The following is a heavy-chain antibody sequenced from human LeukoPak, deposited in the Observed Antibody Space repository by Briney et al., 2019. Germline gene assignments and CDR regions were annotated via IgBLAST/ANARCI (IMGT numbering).Heavy chain of an antibody. Sequence: ASVKVSCKASGYTFTSYAMNWVRQAPGQGLEWMGWINTNTGNPTYAQGFTGRFVFSLDTSVSTAYLQISSLKAEDTAVYYCARLAAAGQPDWFDPWGQGTLVTVSS. V-gene: IGHV7-4-1*02. CDR2: INTNTGNP. D-gene: IGHD6-13*01. CDR1: GYTFTSYA. CDR3: ARLAAAGQPDWFDP. J-gene: IGHJ5*02.